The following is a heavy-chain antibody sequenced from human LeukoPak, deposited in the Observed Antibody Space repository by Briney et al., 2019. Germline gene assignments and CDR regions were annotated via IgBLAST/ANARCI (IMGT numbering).Heavy chain of an antibody. V-gene: IGHV3-30-3*01. J-gene: IGHJ3*02. CDR1: GFTFSTYA. CDR3: AQIVVVVAATRTNDAFDI. Sequence: GRSLRLSCAASGFTFSTYAMHWVRQAPGKGLEWVAVISYDGSNKYYADSVKGRFTISRDNSKNTLYLQMNSLRAEDTAVYYCAQIVVVVAATRTNDAFDIWGQGTMVTVSS. D-gene: IGHD2-15*01. CDR2: ISYDGSNK.